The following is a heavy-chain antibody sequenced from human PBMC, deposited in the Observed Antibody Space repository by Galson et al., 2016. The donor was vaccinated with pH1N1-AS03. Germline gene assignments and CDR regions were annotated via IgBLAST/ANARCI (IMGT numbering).Heavy chain of an antibody. J-gene: IGHJ6*02. CDR3: ARNNSLYRVSTYYYYGLDV. D-gene: IGHD2-2*02. CDR2: IIPIYGSA. V-gene: IGHV1-69*06. Sequence: APGQGLEWMGGIIPIYGSANYAQKFQGRVTITADKSTNTVYMELRSLKSDDTAVYYCARNNSLYRVSTYYYYGLDVWGQGTAVTVSS.